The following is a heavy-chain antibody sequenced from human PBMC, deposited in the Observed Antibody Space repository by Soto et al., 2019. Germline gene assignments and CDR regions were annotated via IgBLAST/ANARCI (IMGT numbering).Heavy chain of an antibody. D-gene: IGHD3-10*01. Sequence: QVQLVQSGAEVKTPGSSVKVSCKASGGTLSDYAIRWVRQAPGQGLEWMGGIMPTVDSANYAQNFQGRLTISADESTSTANLELSSLRSDDTAVYYCAVAAVREIMAQESSGMAVWGQGTTAIVSS. J-gene: IGHJ6*02. V-gene: IGHV1-69*01. CDR3: AVAAVREIMAQESSGMAV. CDR2: IMPTVDSA. CDR1: GGTLSDYA.